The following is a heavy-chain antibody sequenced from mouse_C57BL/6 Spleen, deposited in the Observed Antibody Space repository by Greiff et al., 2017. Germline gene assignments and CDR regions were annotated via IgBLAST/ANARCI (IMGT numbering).Heavy chain of an antibody. CDR2: ISDGGSYT. V-gene: IGHV5-4*01. CDR1: GFTFSSYA. D-gene: IGHD2-5*01. J-gene: IGHJ4*01. Sequence: EVQGVESGGGLVKPGGSLKLSCAASGFTFSSYAMSWVRQTPEKRLEWVATISDGGSYTYYPDNVKGRFTISRDNAKNNLYLQMSHLKSEDTAMYYCARGGRNYSNYLYAMDYWGQGTSVTVSS. CDR3: ARGGRNYSNYLYAMDY.